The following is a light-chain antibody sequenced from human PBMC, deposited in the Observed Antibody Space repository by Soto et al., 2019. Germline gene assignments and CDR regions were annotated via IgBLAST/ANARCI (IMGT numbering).Light chain of an antibody. J-gene: IGLJ2*01. V-gene: IGLV1-51*01. Sequence: QSVLTQPPSVSAAPGQKVTISCSGSSSNIGNNYVSWYQQLPGTAPKLLIYDNNKRPSGIPDQFSGSKSGTSATLGITGLQTGDEADYYCGTWDSSLSARQFGGGTKLTVL. CDR1: SSNIGNNY. CDR2: DNN. CDR3: GTWDSSLSARQ.